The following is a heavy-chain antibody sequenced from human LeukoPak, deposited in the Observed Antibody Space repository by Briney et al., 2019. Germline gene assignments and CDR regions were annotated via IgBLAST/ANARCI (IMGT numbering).Heavy chain of an antibody. CDR3: ARDAVDTAMVPGENWFDP. D-gene: IGHD5-18*01. J-gene: IGHJ5*02. CDR1: GFTFSSYS. V-gene: IGHV3-21*01. Sequence: VQPGGSLRLSCAASGFTFSSYSMNWVRQAPGKGLEWVSSISSSSSYIYYADSVKGRFTISRDNAKNSLYLQMNSLRAEDTAVYYCARDAVDTAMVPGENWFDPWGQGTLVTVSS. CDR2: ISSSSSYI.